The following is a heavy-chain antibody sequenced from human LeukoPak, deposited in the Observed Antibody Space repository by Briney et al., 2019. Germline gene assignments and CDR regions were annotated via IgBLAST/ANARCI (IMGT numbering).Heavy chain of an antibody. V-gene: IGHV4-34*01. D-gene: IGHD3-10*01. CDR1: GGAFSGYY. Sequence: SETLSLTCAVYGGAFSGYYWSWIRQPPGKGLEWIGEINHSGSTNYNPSLKSRVTISVDTSKNQFSLKLSSVTAADTAVYYCAREAGRGSRWGQGTLVTVSS. CDR2: INHSGST. CDR3: AREAGRGSR. J-gene: IGHJ4*02.